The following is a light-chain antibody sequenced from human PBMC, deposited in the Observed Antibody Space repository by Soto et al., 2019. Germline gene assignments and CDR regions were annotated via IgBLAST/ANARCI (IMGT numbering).Light chain of an antibody. J-gene: IGKJ1*01. CDR1: QRGSSSY. CDR2: GAS. CDR3: QQYGSSPRT. Sequence: LLTQSPATLALSPGERAPLSCGASQRGSSSYLAWYQQKPGQAPRLLIYGASSRATGIPERFSGSGSGTDFTLTVSRLEPEDFAVYYCQQYGSSPRTFGQGTKVDIK. V-gene: IGKV3-20*01.